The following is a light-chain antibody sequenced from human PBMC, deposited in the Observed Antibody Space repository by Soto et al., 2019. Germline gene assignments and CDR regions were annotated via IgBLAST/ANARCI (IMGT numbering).Light chain of an antibody. CDR3: HHYGSSPPT. CDR2: GAS. Sequence: EIVLTQSPGTLSLSRGERATLSCRASQSVSSSYLAWYQQKPDQAPRLLIYGASSRATGIPVRFSGSGSGTDFTLTITRLEPEDFAVYYCHHYGSSPPTFGKGTKVDIK. V-gene: IGKV3-20*01. J-gene: IGKJ1*01. CDR1: QSVSSSY.